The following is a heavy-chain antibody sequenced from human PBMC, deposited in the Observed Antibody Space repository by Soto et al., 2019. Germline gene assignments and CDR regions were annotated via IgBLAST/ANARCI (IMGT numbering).Heavy chain of an antibody. CDR1: GFTFTTHG. V-gene: IGHV1-18*01. Sequence: HVQLVQSGAEVKKHGASVNVSCKASGFTFTTHGISWVRQAPGQGLEWMGWISNGETNYAQKLQGRVTMTTDTTTSTAYMELGGLRFDDTAVYYCARGSERYNWNDPWDYWGQGTLVTVSS. CDR3: ARGSERYNWNDPWDY. CDR2: ISNGET. J-gene: IGHJ4*02. D-gene: IGHD1-1*01.